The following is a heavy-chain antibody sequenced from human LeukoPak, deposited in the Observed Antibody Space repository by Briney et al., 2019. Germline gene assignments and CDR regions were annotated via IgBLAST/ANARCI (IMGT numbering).Heavy chain of an antibody. Sequence: ASVKVSCKASGYTFTSYDINWVRQAPGQGLEWMGWINTNTGNPTYAQGFTGRFVFSLDTSVSTAYLQISSLKADDTAVYYCARANLWFGELGWIDPWGQGTQVTVSS. D-gene: IGHD3-10*01. V-gene: IGHV7-4-1*02. CDR2: INTNTGNP. J-gene: IGHJ5*02. CDR1: GYTFTSYD. CDR3: ARANLWFGELGWIDP.